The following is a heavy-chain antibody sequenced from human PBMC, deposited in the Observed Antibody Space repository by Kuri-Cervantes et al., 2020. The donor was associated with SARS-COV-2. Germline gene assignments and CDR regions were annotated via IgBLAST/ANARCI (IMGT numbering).Heavy chain of an antibody. CDR1: GGSISSYY. V-gene: IGHV4-59*12. D-gene: IGHD3-10*01. CDR3: ARNRYGSGSFPPDY. J-gene: IGHJ4*02. Sequence: SETLSLTCTVPGGSISSYYWSWIRQPPGKGLEWIGYIYHSGSTYYNPSLKSRVTISVDRSKNQFSLKLSSVTAADTAVYYCARNRYGSGSFPPDYWGQGTLVTVSS. CDR2: IYHSGST.